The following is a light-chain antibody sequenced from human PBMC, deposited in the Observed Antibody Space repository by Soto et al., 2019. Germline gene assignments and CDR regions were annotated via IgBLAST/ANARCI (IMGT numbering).Light chain of an antibody. V-gene: IGKV1-5*03. CDR3: QQYTVWPFT. J-gene: IGKJ4*01. CDR1: QSISSW. CDR2: KAS. Sequence: DIQMTQSPSILSASVGDRVTITCRASQSISSWLAWYQQKPGKAPNLLIHKASHLESGVPSRFSGSGSGTEFTLTISSLQSEDFALYYCQQYTVWPFTFGGGTKVDIK.